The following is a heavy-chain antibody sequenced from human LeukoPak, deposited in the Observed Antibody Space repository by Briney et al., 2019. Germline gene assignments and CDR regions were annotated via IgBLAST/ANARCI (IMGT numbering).Heavy chain of an antibody. Sequence: PGGSLRLSCAASGFTFSDYYIIWIRQAPGKGLVWVLYISSSTSYKNYVVSVKGRFTTSRDNAKNSLYPQMNSPRADDTAVYYCAREYYDILTGYRTDAFDIWGQGTMVTVSS. CDR3: AREYYDILTGYRTDAFDI. D-gene: IGHD3-9*01. V-gene: IGHV3-11*05. J-gene: IGHJ3*02. CDR1: GFTFSDYY. CDR2: ISSSTSYK.